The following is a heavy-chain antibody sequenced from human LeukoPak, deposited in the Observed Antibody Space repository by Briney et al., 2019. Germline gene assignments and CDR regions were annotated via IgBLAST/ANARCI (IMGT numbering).Heavy chain of an antibody. V-gene: IGHV4-39*07. J-gene: IGHJ5*02. CDR2: INHSGST. D-gene: IGHD3-10*01. CDR3: ARSGWFDP. CDR1: GGSISSSSYY. Sequence: SETLSLTCTVSGGSISSSSYYWSWIRQPPGKGLEWIGEINHSGSTNYNPSLKSRVTISVDTSKNQFSLKLSSVTAADTAVYYCARSGWFDPWGQGTLVTVSS.